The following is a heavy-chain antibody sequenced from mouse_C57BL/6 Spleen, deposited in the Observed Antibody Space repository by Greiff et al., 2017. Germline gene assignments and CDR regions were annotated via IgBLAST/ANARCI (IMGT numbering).Heavy chain of an antibody. D-gene: IGHD2-4*01. Sequence: EVHLVESEGGLVQPGSSMKLSCTASGFTFSDYYMAWVRQVPEKGLEWVANINYDGSSTYYLDSLKSRFFISRDNAKNILYLQMSSLKSEDTATYYCARDDYDVKFAYWGQGTLVTVSA. J-gene: IGHJ3*01. CDR3: ARDDYDVKFAY. V-gene: IGHV5-16*01. CDR1: GFTFSDYY. CDR2: INYDGSST.